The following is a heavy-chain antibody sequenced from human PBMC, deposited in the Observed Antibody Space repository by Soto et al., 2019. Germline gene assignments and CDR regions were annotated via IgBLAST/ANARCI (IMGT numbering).Heavy chain of an antibody. CDR1: GGSVSSGSYY. CDR3: VRVPGGLYRGSDY. CDR2: IYYTGST. D-gene: IGHD1-26*01. Sequence: PSETLSLTCAVSGGSVSSGSYYWTWIRQPPGRGLEWIGYIYYTGSTDSNPSLKSRVTISLDRSRNQFSLNPKSVTAADTAVYYCVRVPGGLYRGSDYWGQGTLVTVSS. V-gene: IGHV4-61*01. J-gene: IGHJ4*02.